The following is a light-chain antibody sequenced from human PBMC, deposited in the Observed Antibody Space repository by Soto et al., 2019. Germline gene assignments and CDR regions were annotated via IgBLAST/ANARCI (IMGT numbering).Light chain of an antibody. Sequence: QAVVTQEPSFSVSPGGTVTLTCALSSGSVSTNNYPSWCQQTPGQPPRTLIFRTNTRSSGVPDRFSGSILGSKAALTITGAQADDESDYYCVLYRGRGIWVFGGGTKVTVL. CDR3: VLYRGRGIWV. J-gene: IGLJ3*02. CDR2: RTN. V-gene: IGLV8-61*01. CDR1: SGSVSTNNY.